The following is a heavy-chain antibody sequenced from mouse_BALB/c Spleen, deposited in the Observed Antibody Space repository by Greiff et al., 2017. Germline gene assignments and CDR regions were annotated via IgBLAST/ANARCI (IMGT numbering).Heavy chain of an antibody. V-gene: IGHV3-2*02. J-gene: IGHJ4*01. CDR1: GYSITSDYA. D-gene: IGHD2-2*01. CDR3: ARESKRDIGYYYAMDY. Sequence: EVKLQESGPGLVKPSQSLSLTCTVTGYSITSDYAWNWIRQFPGNQLEWMGYISYSGSTSYNPSLKSRISITRDTSKNQFFLQLNSVTTEDTATYYCARESKRDIGYYYAMDYWGQGTSVTVSS. CDR2: ISYSGST.